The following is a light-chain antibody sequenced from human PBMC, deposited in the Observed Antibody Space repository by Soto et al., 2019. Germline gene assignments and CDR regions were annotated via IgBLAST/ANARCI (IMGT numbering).Light chain of an antibody. V-gene: IGKV3-15*01. Sequence: EIVMKQSPATLSVSPGERATLSCRASQSVSSNLAWYQQKPGQAPRLLIYGASTRATGIPARFSGSGSGTDFTLTISRLEPEDFAVYYCQQYGSSPQTFGQGTKVDIK. CDR1: QSVSSN. J-gene: IGKJ1*01. CDR3: QQYGSSPQT. CDR2: GAS.